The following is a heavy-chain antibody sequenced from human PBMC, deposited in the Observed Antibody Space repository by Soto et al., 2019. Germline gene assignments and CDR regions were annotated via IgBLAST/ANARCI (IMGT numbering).Heavy chain of an antibody. D-gene: IGHD1-26*01. V-gene: IGHV4-30-4*01. J-gene: IGHJ4*02. Sequence: SETLSLTCTVSGGSISSGDYYWSWIRQPPGKGLEWIGYIYYSGSTYYNQSLKSRVTISVDTSKNQFSLKLSSVTAADTAVYYCARVGGIVGATTHDYWGQGTLVTVSS. CDR3: ARVGGIVGATTHDY. CDR2: IYYSGST. CDR1: GGSISSGDYY.